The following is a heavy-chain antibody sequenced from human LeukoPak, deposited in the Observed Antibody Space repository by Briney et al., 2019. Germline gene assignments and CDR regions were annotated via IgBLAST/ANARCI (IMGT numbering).Heavy chain of an antibody. J-gene: IGHJ3*02. Sequence: SVKVSCKASGGTFSSYAISWVRQAPGQGLEWMGGIIPIFGTANYAQKFQGRVTITADESTSTAYMELSSLRSEDTAVYYCARRPYYYDSEYAFDIWGQGTMVTVSS. CDR1: GGTFSSYA. D-gene: IGHD3-22*01. CDR2: IIPIFGTA. V-gene: IGHV1-69*13. CDR3: ARRPYYYDSEYAFDI.